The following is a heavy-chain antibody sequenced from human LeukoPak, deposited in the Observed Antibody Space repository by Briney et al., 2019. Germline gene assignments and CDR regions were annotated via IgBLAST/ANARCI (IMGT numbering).Heavy chain of an antibody. CDR3: ARGIGSGWAGFDY. V-gene: IGHV3-13*05. CDR2: IGTAGDP. CDR1: GFTFSSYD. D-gene: IGHD6-19*01. Sequence: PGGSLRLSCAASGFTFSSYDMRWVRQATGKGLEWVPAIGTAGDPYYPGSVKGRFTISRENAKNSLYLQMNSLRAGDTAVYYCARGIGSGWAGFDYWGQGTLVTVSS. J-gene: IGHJ4*02.